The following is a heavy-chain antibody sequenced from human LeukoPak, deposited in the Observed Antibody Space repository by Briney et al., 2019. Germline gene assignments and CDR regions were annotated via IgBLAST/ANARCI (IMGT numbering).Heavy chain of an antibody. D-gene: IGHD6-13*01. J-gene: IGHJ4*02. Sequence: GGSLRLSCAASGFTFSSYGMHWVRQAPGKGLEWVAFIRYDGSNKYYADSVKGRFTISRDNSKNTLYLQMNSLRAEDTAVYYCAKDSRIAAAGTIGHSYYFDYRGQGTLVTVSS. CDR3: AKDSRIAAAGTIGHSYYFDY. CDR2: IRYDGSNK. V-gene: IGHV3-30*02. CDR1: GFTFSSYG.